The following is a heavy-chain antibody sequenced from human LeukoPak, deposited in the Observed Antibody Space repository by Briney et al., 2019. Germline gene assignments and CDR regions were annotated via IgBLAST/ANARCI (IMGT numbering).Heavy chain of an antibody. J-gene: IGHJ4*02. D-gene: IGHD6-19*01. V-gene: IGHV3-23*01. Sequence: SGGSLRLSCAASGFIFSNYAVSWVRQAPGKGLEWVSVVSGSGDNTYYADSVKGRFTISRDNSKNTLYLQMNSLRAEDTAVYYCAKDGLVGSSGWDYWGQGTLVTVSS. CDR1: GFIFSNYA. CDR2: VSGSGDNT. CDR3: AKDGLVGSSGWDY.